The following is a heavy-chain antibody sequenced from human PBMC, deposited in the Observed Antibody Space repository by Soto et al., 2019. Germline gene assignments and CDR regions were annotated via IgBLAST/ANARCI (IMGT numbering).Heavy chain of an antibody. CDR1: GYTLTELS. D-gene: IGHD3-10*01. CDR3: ATVGGRRYYGSGSYGSYHAFDI. V-gene: IGHV1-24*01. J-gene: IGHJ3*02. Sequence: ASVKVSCKVSGYTLTELSMHWVRQAPGKGLEWMGGFDPEDGETIYAQKFQGRVTMTEDTSTDTAYMELSSLRSEDTAVYYCATVGGRRYYGSGSYGSYHAFDIWGQGTMVTVSS. CDR2: FDPEDGET.